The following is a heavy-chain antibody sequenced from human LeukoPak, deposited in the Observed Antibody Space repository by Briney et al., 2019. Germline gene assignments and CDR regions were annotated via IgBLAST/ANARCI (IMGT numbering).Heavy chain of an antibody. V-gene: IGHV3-23*01. J-gene: IGHJ4*02. Sequence: PGGSLRLSCASSGETFSSYAMSWVRQAPGKGLEWVSAISGSGGSTYYADSVKGRFTISRDNSKNTLYLQMNSLRAEDTAVYYCAKDDRGTTTPYYFDYWGQGTLVTVSS. D-gene: IGHD1-26*01. CDR3: AKDDRGTTTPYYFDY. CDR1: GETFSSYA. CDR2: ISGSGGST.